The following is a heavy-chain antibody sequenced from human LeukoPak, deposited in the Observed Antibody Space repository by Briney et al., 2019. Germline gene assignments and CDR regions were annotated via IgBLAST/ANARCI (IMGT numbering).Heavy chain of an antibody. J-gene: IGHJ4*02. CDR2: IYTSGST. D-gene: IGHD6-13*01. CDR1: GGSISSYY. CDR3: ARGGSSWQSFDY. Sequence: SETLSLTCTVSGGSISSYYWSWIRQPAGKGLEWIGRIYTSGSTNYNPSLQSRVTMSVDTSKNQFSLKLSSVTAADTAVYYCARGGSSWQSFDYWGQGTLVTVSS. V-gene: IGHV4-4*07.